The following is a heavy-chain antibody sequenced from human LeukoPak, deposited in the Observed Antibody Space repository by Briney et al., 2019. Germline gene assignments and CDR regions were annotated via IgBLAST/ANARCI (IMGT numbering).Heavy chain of an antibody. J-gene: IGHJ4*02. D-gene: IGHD6-13*01. CDR2: IFYSGRT. CDR1: GGSLSSSY. CDR3: ARDILATSIAAPYY. V-gene: IGHV4-59*12. Sequence: SETLSPTCTVSGGSLSSSYWSWIRQPPGKGLEWIGSIFYSGRTYYNPSLKSRVTMSVDTSKNQFSLRLSSVNAADTAVYYCARDILATSIAAPYYWGQGTLVTVSS.